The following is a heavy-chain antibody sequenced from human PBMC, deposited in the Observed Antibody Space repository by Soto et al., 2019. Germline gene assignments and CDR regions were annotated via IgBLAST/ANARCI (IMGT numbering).Heavy chain of an antibody. Sequence: QVHLVESGGGVVQPGTSLRLSCRASGFKFSDYGMDWVRQAPGKGLEWVSRVLYDGSKKYYADSVKGRFTISRDNPRNNLSMQMDSLRAEDTGVYYCVKDLALMGDYWGQGTPVTVSS. J-gene: IGHJ4*02. V-gene: IGHV3-30*18. CDR1: GFKFSDYG. CDR3: VKDLALMGDY. CDR2: VLYDGSKK. D-gene: IGHD3-16*01.